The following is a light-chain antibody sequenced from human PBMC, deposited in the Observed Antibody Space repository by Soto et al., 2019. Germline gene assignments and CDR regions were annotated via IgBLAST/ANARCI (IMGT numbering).Light chain of an antibody. CDR1: QTITDW. CDR2: KAS. J-gene: IGKJ1*01. Sequence: DIQMTQSPSTLSASVGDRVTITCRASQTITDWLAWYQQKPGKAPRLLIYKASTLESGVPSRFSGSGSGTEFTLTISSLQPDDFATYYCQHYDTYTWTF. CDR3: QHYDTYTWT. V-gene: IGKV1-5*03.